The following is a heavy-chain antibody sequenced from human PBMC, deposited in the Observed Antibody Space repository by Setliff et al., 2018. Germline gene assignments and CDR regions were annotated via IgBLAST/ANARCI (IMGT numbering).Heavy chain of an antibody. V-gene: IGHV4-61*05. CDR3: ARAPQYSNFWYALSWFDP. CDR2: IYTSGST. CDR1: GDSISSNSYY. J-gene: IGHJ5*02. D-gene: IGHD3-3*01. Sequence: SETLSLTCTVSGDSISSNSYYWGWIRQPPGKGLEWIGHIYTSGSTNYNPSLKSRVTISLDTSKNQFSLKLTSVTAADTAVYYCARAPQYSNFWYALSWFDPWGQGTLVTVSS.